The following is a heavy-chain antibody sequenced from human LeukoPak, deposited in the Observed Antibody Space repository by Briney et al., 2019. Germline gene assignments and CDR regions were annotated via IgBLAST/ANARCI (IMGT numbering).Heavy chain of an antibody. CDR1: GFTFSSYG. V-gene: IGHV3-30*03. J-gene: IGHJ4*02. CDR2: ISYDGSNK. Sequence: GGSLRLSCAASGFTFSSYGMHWVRQAPGKGLEWVAVISYDGSNKYYADSVKGRFTISRDNSKNTLYLQMNSLRAEDTAAYYCARIGSGWYWDYWGQGTLVTVSS. CDR3: ARIGSGWYWDY. D-gene: IGHD6-19*01.